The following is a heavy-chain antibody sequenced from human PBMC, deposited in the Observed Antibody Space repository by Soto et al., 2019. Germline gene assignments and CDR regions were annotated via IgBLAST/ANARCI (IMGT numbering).Heavy chain of an antibody. CDR2: FDPEDGET. CDR3: ARDPGGPYDYGDYGYYMDV. CDR1: GYTLTELS. Sequence: VASVKVSCKVSGYTLTELSMHWVRQAPGKGLEWMGGFDPEDGETIYAQKFQGRVTMTEDTSTNTAYMELRSLRSDDTAVYYCARDPGGPYDYGDYGYYMDVWGKGTTVTVSS. J-gene: IGHJ6*03. D-gene: IGHD4-17*01. V-gene: IGHV1-24*01.